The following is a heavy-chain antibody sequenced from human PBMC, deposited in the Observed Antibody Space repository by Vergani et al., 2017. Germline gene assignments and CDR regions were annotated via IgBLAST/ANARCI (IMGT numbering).Heavy chain of an antibody. J-gene: IGHJ6*03. D-gene: IGHD6-13*01. CDR3: ARAVSSSSWRASYYYYYYMDV. CDR1: GGSISSGSYY. Sequence: QVQLQESGPGLVKPSQTLSLTCTVSGGSISSGSYYWSWIRQPAGKGLEWIGRIYTSGSTNYNPSLKSRVTMSVDTSKNQFSLKLSSVTAADTAVYYCARAVSSSSWRASYYYYYYMDVWGK. CDR2: IYTSGST. V-gene: IGHV4-61*02.